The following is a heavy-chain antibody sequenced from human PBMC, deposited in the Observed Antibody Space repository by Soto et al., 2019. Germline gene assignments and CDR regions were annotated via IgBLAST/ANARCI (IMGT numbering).Heavy chain of an antibody. J-gene: IGHJ4*02. D-gene: IGHD2-21*01. V-gene: IGHV3-74*01. CDR2: INSDGSST. CDR3: ARDVSGDCARY. Sequence: PGESLKISCAASGFTFSNYWMHWVRQAPGKGLEWVSRINSDGSSTSYADSVKGRFTISRDNAKNTLYLQMNSLRAEDTAVYYCARDVSGDCARYWGQGTLVTVSS. CDR1: GFTFSNYW.